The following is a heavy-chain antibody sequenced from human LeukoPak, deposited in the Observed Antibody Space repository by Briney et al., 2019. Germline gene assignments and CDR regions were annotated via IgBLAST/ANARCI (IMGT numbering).Heavy chain of an antibody. CDR1: GFTFSSYG. D-gene: IGHD3-22*01. J-gene: IGHJ3*02. CDR3: AKDTLSGDSSGNDAFDI. V-gene: IGHV3-33*06. Sequence: GGSLRLSCAASGFTFSSYGMHWVRQAPGKGLEWVAVIWYDGSNKYYADSVKGRFTISRDNSKNTLNLQMNSLRAEDTAVYYCAKDTLSGDSSGNDAFDIWGQGTMVTVSS. CDR2: IWYDGSNK.